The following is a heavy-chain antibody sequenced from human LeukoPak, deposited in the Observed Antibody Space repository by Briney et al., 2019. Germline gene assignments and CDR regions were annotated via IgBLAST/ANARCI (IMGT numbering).Heavy chain of an antibody. CDR2: ISYSGST. Sequence: PSETLSLTCSVSGGSISNYYWSWIRQPPGKGLEWIGYISYSGSTNYNPSLKSRVTISVDTSKNQFSLRLSSVTAADTAVYYCARLGYGEYLFYSDYWGQGTLVTVSS. D-gene: IGHD4-17*01. CDR1: GGSISNYY. V-gene: IGHV4-59*01. CDR3: ARLGYGEYLFYSDY. J-gene: IGHJ4*02.